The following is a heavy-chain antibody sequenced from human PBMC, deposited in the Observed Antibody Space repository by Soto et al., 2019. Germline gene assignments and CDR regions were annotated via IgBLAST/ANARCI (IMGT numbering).Heavy chain of an antibody. J-gene: IGHJ4*02. D-gene: IGHD3-10*01. Sequence: QVQLQESGPGLVKPSQTLSLTCTVSGGSISSGGYYWSWIRQHPGKGLEWIGYIYYSGSTYYNPSLKSRVTLPVDTAKNQFSLKLSSVPAAHTAVYYCARGVTLVRGVIHTPYFDYWGQGALVTVSS. CDR3: ARGVTLVRGVIHTPYFDY. V-gene: IGHV4-31*03. CDR1: GGSISSGGYY. CDR2: IYYSGST.